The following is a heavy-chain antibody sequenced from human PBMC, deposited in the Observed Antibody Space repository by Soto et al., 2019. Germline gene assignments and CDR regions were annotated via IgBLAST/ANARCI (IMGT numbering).Heavy chain of an antibody. CDR1: GGTFSSYA. D-gene: IGHD3-3*01. Sequence: SVKVSCKASGGTFSSYAISWVRQAPGQGLEWMGGIIPIFGTANYAQKFQGRVTITADESTSTAYMELSSLRSEDTAVYYCARVEAGFWSGYSTSAAFWFDPWGQGTLVTVSS. CDR3: ARVEAGFWSGYSTSAAFWFDP. J-gene: IGHJ5*02. V-gene: IGHV1-69*13. CDR2: IIPIFGTA.